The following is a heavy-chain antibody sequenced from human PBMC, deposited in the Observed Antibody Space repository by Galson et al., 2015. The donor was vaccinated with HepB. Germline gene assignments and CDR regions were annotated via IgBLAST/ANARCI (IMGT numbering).Heavy chain of an antibody. D-gene: IGHD3-10*01. J-gene: IGHJ4*02. CDR1: GFTFGAYE. CDR3: VRDDALWSWYFDS. V-gene: IGHV3-48*03. CDR2: ISSNGYLI. Sequence: SLRLSCAAPGFTFGAYEMNWVRQAPGKGLEWVSYISSNGYLIYYADSVKGRFTVSRYNAKSSLYLQMNSLRVEETAVYYCVRDDALWSWYFDSWGQGILVTVSS.